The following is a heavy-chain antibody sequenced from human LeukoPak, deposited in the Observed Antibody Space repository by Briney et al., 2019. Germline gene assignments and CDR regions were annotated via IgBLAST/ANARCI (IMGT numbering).Heavy chain of an antibody. CDR2: IIPILGIA. CDR3: ARDYGDYGYYGMDV. D-gene: IGHD4-17*01. Sequence: SVTVSCKASGGTFSSYAISWVRQAPGQGLEWMGRIIPILGIANYAQKFQGRVTITADKSTSTAYMELSSLRSEDTAVYYCARDYGDYGYYGMDVWGQGTTVTVSS. J-gene: IGHJ6*02. CDR1: GGTFSSYA. V-gene: IGHV1-69*04.